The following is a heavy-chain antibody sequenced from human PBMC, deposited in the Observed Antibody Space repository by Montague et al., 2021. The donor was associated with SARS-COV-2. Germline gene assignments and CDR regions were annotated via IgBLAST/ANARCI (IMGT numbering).Heavy chain of an antibody. CDR2: IYYSGST. CDR1: GGSISSYY. Sequence: SETLSLTCTVSGGSISSYYWSWIRQPPGKGLEWIGYIYYSGSTTXNPSLKSRVTISLDTSKNQFSLKLNSVTAADTAVYYCARGSDDPYAFDIWGQGTMVTVSS. D-gene: IGHD3-16*01. V-gene: IGHV4-59*01. CDR3: ARGSDDPYAFDI. J-gene: IGHJ3*02.